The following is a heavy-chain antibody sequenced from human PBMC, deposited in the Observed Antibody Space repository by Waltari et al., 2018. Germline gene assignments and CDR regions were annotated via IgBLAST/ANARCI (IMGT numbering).Heavy chain of an antibody. CDR1: GFTFDDYA. J-gene: IGHJ4*02. D-gene: IGHD3-22*01. CDR3: AKRAYDSSGPLDY. Sequence: EVQLVESGGGLVQPGRSLRHSCAASGFTFDDYAMHWVRQAPGKGLEWVSGISWNSGSIGYADSVKGRFTISRDNAKNSLYLQMNSLRAEDTVLYYCAKRAYDSSGPLDYWGQGTLVTVSS. CDR2: ISWNSGSI. V-gene: IGHV3-9*01.